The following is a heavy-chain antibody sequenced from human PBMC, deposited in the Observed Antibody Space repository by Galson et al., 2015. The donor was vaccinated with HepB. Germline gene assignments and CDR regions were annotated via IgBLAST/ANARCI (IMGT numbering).Heavy chain of an antibody. CDR2: ISYDGSNK. D-gene: IGHD1-26*01. J-gene: IGHJ6*02. CDR1: GFTFSNYG. Sequence: SLRLSCAASGFTFSNYGIHWVRQAPGKGLEWVAVISYDGSNKYYADSVKGRFTISRDNSKNTLYLQMNSLRAEDTAVYYCAKQRELLLPDYGMDVWGQGTTVTVSS. CDR3: AKQRELLLPDYGMDV. V-gene: IGHV3-30*18.